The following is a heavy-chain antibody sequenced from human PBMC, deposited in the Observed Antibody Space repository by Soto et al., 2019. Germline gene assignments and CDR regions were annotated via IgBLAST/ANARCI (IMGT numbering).Heavy chain of an antibody. D-gene: IGHD3-3*01. Sequence: AGGSLRLSCVASGFDFSTYYMNWVRQAPGKGLEWVADIKEDGSEKYYVDSVKGRFTISRDNTKNCVYLQMNSLRAEDTAVYYCARAPYYDFDRADYWGQGTQVTVSS. CDR3: ARAPYYDFDRADY. V-gene: IGHV3-7*03. J-gene: IGHJ4*02. CDR1: GFDFSTYY. CDR2: IKEDGSEK.